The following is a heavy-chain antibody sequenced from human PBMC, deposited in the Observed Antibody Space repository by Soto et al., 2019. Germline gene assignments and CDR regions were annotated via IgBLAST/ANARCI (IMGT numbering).Heavy chain of an antibody. V-gene: IGHV2-26*01. D-gene: IGHD4-17*01. Sequence: SGHTLVTPTETLTLTCSGSGFSLTNGMIVVIWIRHPPGKALEWLAHFFSDAERSYSTSMQSRLNMYKDSSGSQVVLTMTNMAPADTATYFCARMDGDYNYYGLDVWGHGIAVTVSS. CDR1: GFSLTNGMIV. CDR3: ARMDGDYNYYGLDV. CDR2: FFSDAER. J-gene: IGHJ6*02.